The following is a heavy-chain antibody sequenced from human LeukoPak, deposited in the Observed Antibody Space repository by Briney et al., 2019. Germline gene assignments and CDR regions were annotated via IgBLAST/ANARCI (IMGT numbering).Heavy chain of an antibody. J-gene: IGHJ3*02. D-gene: IGHD6-19*01. CDR3: ARVIAVAGDDAFDI. V-gene: IGHV4-34*01. CDR2: INHSGST. Sequence: SETLSLTCAVYGGSFSGYYWSWIRQPPGKGLEWIGEINHSGSTNYNPSLKSRVTISVDTSKNQFSLRLSSVTAADTAVYYCARVIAVAGDDAFDIWGQGTMVTVSS. CDR1: GGSFSGYY.